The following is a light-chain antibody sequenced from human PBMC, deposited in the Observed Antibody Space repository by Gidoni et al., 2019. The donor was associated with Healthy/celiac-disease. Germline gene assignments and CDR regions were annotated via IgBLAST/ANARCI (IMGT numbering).Light chain of an antibody. CDR3: QQYGSSPLYT. J-gene: IGKJ2*01. Sequence: EIVLTQSPGTLSLSPGERATLSCRASQRSSSSYLALYQQKPGQAPRLLIYGASSRATGIPDRFSGSGSGTDFTLTISRLEPEDFAVYYCQQYGSSPLYTFGQGTKLEIK. CDR2: GAS. V-gene: IGKV3-20*01. CDR1: QRSSSSY.